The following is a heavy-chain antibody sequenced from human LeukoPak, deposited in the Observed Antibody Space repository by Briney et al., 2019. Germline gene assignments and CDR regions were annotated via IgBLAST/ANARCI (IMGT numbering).Heavy chain of an antibody. CDR2: FDPEDGET. V-gene: IGHV1-24*01. Sequence: ASVKVSCKVSGYTLTELSMHWVRQAPGKGLEWMGGFDPEDGETIYAQKFQGRVTMTEDTSTDTAYMELSSLRSEDTAVYYCATDGSMTTVTGDFDLWGRGTLVTVSS. CDR3: ATDGSMTTVTGDFDL. J-gene: IGHJ2*01. CDR1: GYTLTELS. D-gene: IGHD4-17*01.